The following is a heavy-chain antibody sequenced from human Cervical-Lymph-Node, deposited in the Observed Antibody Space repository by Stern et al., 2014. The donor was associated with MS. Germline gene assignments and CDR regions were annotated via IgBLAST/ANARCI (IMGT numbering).Heavy chain of an antibody. Sequence: VQLVESGPGLVNPSETLCLTFTVSGVSIRGYYSSWIRQPPGEVRGWSGNVYYSGTPSYHPSLNRRVTTSAPTSTIQFPLQVSPVTAADTAVYYGARSEWERPKFDYWGQGTLVTVSS. J-gene: IGHJ4*02. V-gene: IGHV4-59*01. CDR1: GVSIRGYY. CDR3: ARSEWERPKFDY. D-gene: IGHD1-26*01. CDR2: VYYSGTP.